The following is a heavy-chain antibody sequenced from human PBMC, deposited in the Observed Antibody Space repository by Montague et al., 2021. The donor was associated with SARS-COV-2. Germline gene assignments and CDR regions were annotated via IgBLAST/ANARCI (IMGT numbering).Heavy chain of an antibody. CDR2: ISYDGSNK. J-gene: IGHJ4*02. CDR1: GFTFSSYA. Sequence: SLSLSCAASGFTFSSYAMHWVRQAPGKGLEWVGVISYDGSNKYYADSVKGRFTISRDNSKNTLYLQMNSLRAEDTAVYYCAAEMATISAPLDYWGQGTLVTVSS. CDR3: AAEMATISAPLDY. D-gene: IGHD5-24*01. V-gene: IGHV3-30*04.